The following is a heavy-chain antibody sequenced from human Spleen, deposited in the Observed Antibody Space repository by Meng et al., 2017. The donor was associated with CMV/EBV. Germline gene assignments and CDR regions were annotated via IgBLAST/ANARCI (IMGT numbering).Heavy chain of an antibody. CDR2: LHYSGST. Sequence: SETLSLTCAVYGGSFSGYYWGWIRQPPGKGLEWIGSLHYSGSTSYNPSLKSRVTISVDTSKNQFSLKLTSVTAADTAVYYCARDGYSGYLSGWFDPWGQGTLVTVSS. D-gene: IGHD5-12*01. CDR1: GGSFSGYY. V-gene: IGHV4-34*01. J-gene: IGHJ5*02. CDR3: ARDGYSGYLSGWFDP.